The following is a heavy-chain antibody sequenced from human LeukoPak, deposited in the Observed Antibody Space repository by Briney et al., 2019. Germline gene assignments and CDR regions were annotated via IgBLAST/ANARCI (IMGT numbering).Heavy chain of an antibody. J-gene: IGHJ5*02. V-gene: IGHV3-23*01. CDR3: AKGGSYYTSSWFDP. CDR2: ISGVGGST. D-gene: IGHD3-10*01. CDR1: ALTFSSYP. Sequence: GGSLRLSCAASALTFSSYPMSWVRQAPGKGLEWVSAISGVGGSTFYADSVKGRFTISRDNSKNTLYLQMNGLRAEGTAVYYCAKGGSYYTSSWFDPWGQGTLVTVSS.